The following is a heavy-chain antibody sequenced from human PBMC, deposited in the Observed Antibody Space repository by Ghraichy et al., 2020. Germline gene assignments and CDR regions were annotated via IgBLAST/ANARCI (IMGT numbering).Heavy chain of an antibody. CDR2: IDWADNK. Sequence: QTLSLTCTFSGFSLSTSGMCVSWIRQPPGKALEWLARIDWADNKYYSTSLKTRLTISKDTSKNQVVLTMTNMDPVDTATYYCARIHSGHCSGGNYWGQGTLVTVSS. V-gene: IGHV2-70*11. CDR3: ARIHSGHCSGGNY. D-gene: IGHD2-15*01. J-gene: IGHJ4*02. CDR1: GFSLSTSGMC.